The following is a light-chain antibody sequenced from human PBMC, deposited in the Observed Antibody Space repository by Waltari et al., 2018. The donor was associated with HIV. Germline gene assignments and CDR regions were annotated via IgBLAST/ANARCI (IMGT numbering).Light chain of an antibody. J-gene: IGLJ1*01. V-gene: IGLV3-21*01. CDR1: NIGSKT. CDR3: QVWDSDSDHV. Sequence: SYVLTQPPSVSVAPGETATITCAGNNIGSKTVPWYQQRPGPAPILVIYYDNERPSGIPERFSGSNSGNTATLTIRRVEVADEADYYCQVWDSDSDHVFGPGTEVTVL. CDR2: YDN.